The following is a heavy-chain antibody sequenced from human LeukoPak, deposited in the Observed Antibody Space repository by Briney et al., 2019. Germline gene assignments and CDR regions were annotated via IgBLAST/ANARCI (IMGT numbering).Heavy chain of an antibody. V-gene: IGHV3-48*02. Sequence: PGGSLRLSCAASGFTFSSYSMNWVRQAPGKGLEWVSYISSSSSTIYYADSVKGRFTISRDNAKNSLYLQMNSLRDEDTAVYYCARDPSGRGWYYYGMDVWGQGTTVTVSS. CDR1: GFTFSSYS. CDR3: ARDPSGRGWYYYGMDV. D-gene: IGHD6-19*01. CDR2: ISSSSSTI. J-gene: IGHJ6*02.